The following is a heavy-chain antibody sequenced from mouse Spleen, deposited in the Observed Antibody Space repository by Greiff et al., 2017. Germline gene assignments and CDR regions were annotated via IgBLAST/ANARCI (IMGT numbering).Heavy chain of an antibody. CDR2: IWSGGST. D-gene: IGHD2-4*01. CDR3: ARNDDYDTWFAY. J-gene: IGHJ3*01. Sequence: VKVVESGPGLVQPSQSLSITCTVSGFSLTSYGVHWVRQSPGKGLEWLGVIWSGGSTDYNAAFISRLSISKDNSKSQVFFKMNSLQADDTAIYYCARNDDYDTWFAYWGQGTLVTVSA. V-gene: IGHV2-2*01. CDR1: GFSLTSYG.